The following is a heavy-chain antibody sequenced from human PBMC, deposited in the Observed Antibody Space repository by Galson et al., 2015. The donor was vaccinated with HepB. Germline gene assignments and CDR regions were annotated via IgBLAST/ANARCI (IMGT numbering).Heavy chain of an antibody. V-gene: IGHV3-33*01. CDR2: IWYDGSNK. D-gene: IGHD5-18*01. Sequence: LRLSCAASGFTFSSYGMHWVRQAPGKGLEWVAVIWYDGSNKYYADSVKGRFTISRDNSKNTLYLQMNSLRAEDTAVYYCARDPGRGRGYSYGYPGVFDYWGQGTLVTVSS. J-gene: IGHJ4*02. CDR3: ARDPGRGRGYSYGYPGVFDY. CDR1: GFTFSSYG.